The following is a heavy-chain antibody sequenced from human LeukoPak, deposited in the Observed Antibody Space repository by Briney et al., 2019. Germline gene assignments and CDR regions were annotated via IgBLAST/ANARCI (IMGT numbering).Heavy chain of an antibody. V-gene: IGHV4-39*07. CDR3: ARDLYSGSYGQAFDI. CDR1: GDSISRTGYY. J-gene: IGHJ3*02. CDR2: IYYSGTT. D-gene: IGHD1-26*01. Sequence: PSETLSLTCTVSGDSISRTGYYWVWIRQPPGKGLEWIGSIYYSGTTYQNPSLKSRITISVDTSKNQFSLKLSSVTAADTAVYYCARDLYSGSYGQAFDIWGQGTMVTVSS.